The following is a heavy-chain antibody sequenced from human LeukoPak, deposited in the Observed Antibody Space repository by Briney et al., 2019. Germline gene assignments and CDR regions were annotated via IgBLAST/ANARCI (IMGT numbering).Heavy chain of an antibody. CDR2: IYSSGST. V-gene: IGHV4-4*07. Sequence: SETLSLTCTVSGGSISSYYWSWIRQPVGKRLEWIGRIYSSGSTNYNPSLKSRVTMSVDTSKNQFSLRLSSVTAADTAVYYCARDRHVDTAMVEAFDIWGQGTMVTVSS. CDR1: GGSISSYY. D-gene: IGHD5-18*01. CDR3: ARDRHVDTAMVEAFDI. J-gene: IGHJ3*02.